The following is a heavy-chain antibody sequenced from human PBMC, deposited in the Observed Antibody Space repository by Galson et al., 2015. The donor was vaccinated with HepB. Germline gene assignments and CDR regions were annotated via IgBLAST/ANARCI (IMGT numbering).Heavy chain of an antibody. Sequence: SLRLSCAASGFTFSSYAMSWVRQAPGKGLEWVSAISGSGGSTYYADSVKGWFTISRDNSKNTLYLQMNSLRAEDTAVYYCAKDLSWFGELLCHDYWGQGTLVTVSS. CDR3: AKDLSWFGELLCHDY. D-gene: IGHD3-10*01. CDR1: GFTFSSYA. CDR2: ISGSGGST. V-gene: IGHV3-23*01. J-gene: IGHJ4*02.